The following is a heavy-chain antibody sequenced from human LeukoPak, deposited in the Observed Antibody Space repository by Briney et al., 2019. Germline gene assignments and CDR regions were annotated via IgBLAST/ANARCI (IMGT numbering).Heavy chain of an antibody. D-gene: IGHD2-2*01. Sequence: ASVKVSCKASGYTFIDYYIIWMRQAPGRGLEYMGWINPKGGATRNGQSFQGRINMTRDTSVNTAYMELGTLRSDDAAIYFCARGSAVSCTSTSCHVPLDYWGQGTLVTVSS. CDR3: ARGSAVSCTSTSCHVPLDY. CDR1: GYTFIDYY. CDR2: INPKGGAT. V-gene: IGHV1-2*02. J-gene: IGHJ4*02.